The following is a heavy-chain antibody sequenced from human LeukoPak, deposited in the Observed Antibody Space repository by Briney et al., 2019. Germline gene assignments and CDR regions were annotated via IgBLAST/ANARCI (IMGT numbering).Heavy chain of an antibody. J-gene: IGHJ4*02. CDR1: GFTFSTYA. V-gene: IGHV3-33*08. Sequence: GGSLRLSCAASGFTFSTYAMRWVRQAPGKGLEWVAVIWYDGSYKYYADSVKGRFTISRDKSKNTLSLQMNSLRAEDTAVYYCAKSPSSGWYYFDYWGQGTLVTVSS. CDR2: IWYDGSYK. CDR3: AKSPSSGWYYFDY. D-gene: IGHD6-19*01.